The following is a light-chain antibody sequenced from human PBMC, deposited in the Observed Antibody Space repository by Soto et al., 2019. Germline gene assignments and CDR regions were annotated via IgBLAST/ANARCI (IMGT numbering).Light chain of an antibody. CDR1: SSDVGGYNY. V-gene: IGLV2-11*01. CDR3: CSYAGSYTWI. CDR2: DVS. J-gene: IGLJ2*01. Sequence: QSALTQPRSVSESPGQSVTISCTGTSSDVGGYNYVSWYQQHPGKAPKLMIYDVSKRPSGVPDRFSGSKSGNTASLTISGLQAEDEADYSCCSYAGSYTWIFGGGTKLTVL.